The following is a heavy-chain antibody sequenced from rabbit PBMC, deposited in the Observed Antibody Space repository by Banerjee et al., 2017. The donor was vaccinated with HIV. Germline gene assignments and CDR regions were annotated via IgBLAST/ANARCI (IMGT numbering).Heavy chain of an antibody. CDR3: ASNTYDDYGDYFGEYYFNL. Sequence: QSLEESGGDLVKPGASLTLTCTASGFSFSSGYYMCWVRQAPGKGLEWIGCINTGSGSAWYANWAKGRFTISKTSSTTVTLQMTSLTAADTATYFCASNTYDDYGDYFGEYYFNLWGPGTLVTVS. CDR1: GFSFSSGYY. J-gene: IGHJ4*01. D-gene: IGHD2-1*01. CDR2: INTGSGSA. V-gene: IGHV1S40*01.